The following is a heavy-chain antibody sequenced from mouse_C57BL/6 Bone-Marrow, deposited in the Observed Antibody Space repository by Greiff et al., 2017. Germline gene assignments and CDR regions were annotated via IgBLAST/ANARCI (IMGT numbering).Heavy chain of an antibody. CDR1: GYTFTDYY. J-gene: IGHJ3*01. Sequence: EVQLQQSGPELVKPGAPVKISCKASGYTFTDYYMNWVKQSHGKSLEWIGDINPNNGGTSYNQKFKGKATLTVDKSSSTAYMELRSLTSEDSAVYYCARGLFAYWGQGALVTVSA. CDR2: INPNNGGT. CDR3: ARGLFAY. V-gene: IGHV1-26*01.